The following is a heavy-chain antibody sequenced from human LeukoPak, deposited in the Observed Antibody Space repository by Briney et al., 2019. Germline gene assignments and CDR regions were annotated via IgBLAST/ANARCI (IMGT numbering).Heavy chain of an antibody. D-gene: IGHD1-26*01. V-gene: IGHV3-48*04. CDR1: GFTFSSYA. J-gene: IGHJ4*02. Sequence: PGGSLRLSCAASGFTFSSYAMSWVRQAPGKGLEWVSYSSNGGSTIYYADSVKGRFTISRDNAKNSLYLQMNSLRAEDTAVYYCAKERAVGATRRYFDYWGQGTLVTVSS. CDR2: SSNGGSTI. CDR3: AKERAVGATRRYFDY.